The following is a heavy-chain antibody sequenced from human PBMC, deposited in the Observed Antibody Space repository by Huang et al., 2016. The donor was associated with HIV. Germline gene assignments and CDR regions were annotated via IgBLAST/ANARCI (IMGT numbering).Heavy chain of an antibody. CDR1: GGSFNSLD. D-gene: IGHD6-13*01. Sequence: VQLVQSGAEVKRPGTSVKISCKAYGGSFNSLDFNWVRQAHGQGLQYMGVIVPLFSGTNYAEKFRGRLSSSADKSTSTVFMELRGLTSEDTAVFFCAREGQTWYGKPIAAFEIWGQGTSVIVSP. CDR2: IVPLFSGT. CDR3: AREGQTWYGKPIAAFEI. V-gene: IGHV1-69*10. J-gene: IGHJ3*02.